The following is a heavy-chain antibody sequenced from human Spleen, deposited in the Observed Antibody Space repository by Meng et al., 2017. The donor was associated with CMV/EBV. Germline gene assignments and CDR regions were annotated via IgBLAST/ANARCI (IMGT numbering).Heavy chain of an antibody. CDR3: ARGYFGAGSYRLFDH. J-gene: IGHJ4*02. CDR2: IAQGGEQK. D-gene: IGHD3-10*01. CDR1: GFTFSSYW. Sequence: GGSLRLSCAASGFTFSSYWMSWVRQAPGKGLQWVANIAQGGEQKHYVDSLKGRFTISRDNPKNALYLQLNSLRAEDTAVYYCARGYFGAGSYRLFDHWGQGALVTVSS. V-gene: IGHV3-7*01.